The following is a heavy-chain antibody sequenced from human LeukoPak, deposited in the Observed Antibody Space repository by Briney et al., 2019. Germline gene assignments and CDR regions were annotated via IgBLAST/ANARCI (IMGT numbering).Heavy chain of an antibody. V-gene: IGHV3-49*03. D-gene: IGHD3-22*01. CDR1: RFTFGDYA. Sequence: GGSLRLSCTASRFTFGDYAMSWFRQAPGLGLVWVGFIRSKVYGETIEYAAYVKGRFTISRDDSKSVAYLQMNSLKTEDTAVYYCTRDLQSDSSGYYLGGYWGQGTLVTVSS. CDR3: TRDLQSDSSGYYLGGY. J-gene: IGHJ4*02. CDR2: IRSKVYGETI.